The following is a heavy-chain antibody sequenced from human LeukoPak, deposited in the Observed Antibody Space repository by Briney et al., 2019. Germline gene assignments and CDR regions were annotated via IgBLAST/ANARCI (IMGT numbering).Heavy chain of an antibody. Sequence: SKTLSLTCAVYGGSFSGYYWSWIRQPPGKGLEWIGEINHSGSTNYNPSLKSRVTISVDTSKNQFSLKLSSVTAADTAVYYCARADQYVWGSYRYPSLGPPQAYYFDYWGQGTLVTVSS. V-gene: IGHV4-34*01. CDR1: GGSFSGYY. CDR2: INHSGST. J-gene: IGHJ4*02. D-gene: IGHD3-16*02. CDR3: ARADQYVWGSYRYPSLGPPQAYYFDY.